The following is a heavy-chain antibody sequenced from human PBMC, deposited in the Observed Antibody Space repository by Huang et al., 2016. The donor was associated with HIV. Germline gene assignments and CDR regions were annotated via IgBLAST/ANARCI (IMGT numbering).Heavy chain of an antibody. Sequence: EVKTPGSSVKFSCKASEGTFSKYAISWVRQAPGQGLEWMGGIIPMFGTPNYARKFQGRVTISADDSTSTTYVEVSRLGSEDTALYYCARGQLGSYGDYDVLYWGQGTLVTVSS. D-gene: IGHD4-17*01. CDR3: ARGQLGSYGDYDVLY. V-gene: IGHV1-69*13. J-gene: IGHJ4*02. CDR2: IIPMFGTP. CDR1: EGTFSKYA.